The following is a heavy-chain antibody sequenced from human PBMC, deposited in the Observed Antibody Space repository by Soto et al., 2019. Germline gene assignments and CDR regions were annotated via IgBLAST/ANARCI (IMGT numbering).Heavy chain of an antibody. CDR1: GFTFKTYW. CDR2: MNEDANKK. V-gene: IGHV3-7*01. Sequence: GGSLRLSCEVSGFTFKTYWMSWVRQAPGKGLERLANMNEDANKKYYVDSVKGRFTILGDSAGSALLLRMDSLRAEDTAVYYCARDSGYGSGASVNHYLDYWGHGTLVTVSS. J-gene: IGHJ4*01. D-gene: IGHD3-10*01. CDR3: ARDSGYGSGASVNHYLDY.